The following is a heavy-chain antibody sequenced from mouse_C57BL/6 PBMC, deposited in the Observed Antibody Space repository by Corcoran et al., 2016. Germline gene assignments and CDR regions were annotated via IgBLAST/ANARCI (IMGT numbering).Heavy chain of an antibody. CDR2: INPNNGGT. CDR1: GYTFTDYY. V-gene: IGHV1-26*01. J-gene: IGHJ2*01. CDR3: ARRYYGSSYSYYFYY. D-gene: IGHD1-1*01. Sequence: EVQLQQSGPELVKPGASVKISCQASGYTFTDYYMNWVKQSHGKSLEWIGDINPNNGGTSYNQKFKGKATLTVDKSSSTAYMDLRSLTSEDSAVYYCARRYYGSSYSYYFYYWGQGTTLTVSS.